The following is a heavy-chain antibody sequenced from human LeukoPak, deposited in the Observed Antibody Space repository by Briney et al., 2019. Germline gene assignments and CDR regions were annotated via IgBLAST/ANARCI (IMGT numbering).Heavy chain of an antibody. D-gene: IGHD3-22*01. Sequence: ASVKVSCKASGYTFIAYYMHWVRQAPGQGLEWMGWISAYTGNTNYAQNFQGRVTMTTDTSTSTAFMELRSLRSDDTAVYYCARSGVGYFYDNTGYYPLDYWGQGTLVTVSS. V-gene: IGHV1-18*01. CDR2: ISAYTGNT. J-gene: IGHJ4*02. CDR1: GYTFIAYY. CDR3: ARSGVGYFYDNTGYYPLDY.